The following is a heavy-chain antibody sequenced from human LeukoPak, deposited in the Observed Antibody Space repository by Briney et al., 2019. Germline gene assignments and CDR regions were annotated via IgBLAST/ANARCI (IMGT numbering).Heavy chain of an antibody. CDR3: ARIPNSANFTNWFDP. CDR1: GFTFSSST. Sequence: GGSLRLSCAASGFTFSSSTMNWVRQAPGKGLEWVSSISSSNFVYYADSVKGRFTISRDNAKNSLYLQMNSLRDDDTAVYYCARIPNSANFTNWFDPWGQGTLVTVSS. D-gene: IGHD4/OR15-4a*01. V-gene: IGHV3-21*01. J-gene: IGHJ5*02. CDR2: ISSSNFV.